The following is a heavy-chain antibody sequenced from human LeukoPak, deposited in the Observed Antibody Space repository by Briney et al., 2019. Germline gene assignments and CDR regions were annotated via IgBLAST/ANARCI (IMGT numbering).Heavy chain of an antibody. V-gene: IGHV1-46*01. CDR1: GYTFTSYY. CDR2: INPSDGST. D-gene: IGHD2-21*01. J-gene: IGHJ4*02. Sequence: ASVKVSCKASGYTFTSYYIHWVRQAPGQGLEWMGIINPSDGSTGYAQKFQGRVTMSRDTSPSTVYMEMSSLRFEDTAVYYCARVISTGDLDYWGQGTLVTVSS. CDR3: ARVISTGDLDY.